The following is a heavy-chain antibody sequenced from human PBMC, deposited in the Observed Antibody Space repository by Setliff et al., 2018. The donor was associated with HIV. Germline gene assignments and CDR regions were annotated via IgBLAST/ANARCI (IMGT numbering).Heavy chain of an antibody. V-gene: IGHV4-61*02. CDR2: IYTSGST. CDR3: ARMGIVVVVAAPNWYFDL. D-gene: IGHD2-15*01. Sequence: PSETLSLTCTVSGGSISSGSYYWSWIRQPAGKGLEWIGRIYTSGSTSYNPSLKSRVTISIDTPKNQFSLKLSSVTATDTAVYYCARMGIVVVVAAPNWYFDLWGRGTLVTVSS. J-gene: IGHJ2*01. CDR1: GGSISSGSYY.